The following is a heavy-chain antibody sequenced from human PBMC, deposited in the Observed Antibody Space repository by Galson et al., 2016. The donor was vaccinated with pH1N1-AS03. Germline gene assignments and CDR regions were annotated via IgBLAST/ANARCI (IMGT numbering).Heavy chain of an antibody. J-gene: IGHJ4*02. CDR1: GGTFSNYA. Sequence: SVKVSCKASGGTFSNYAISWMRQAPGQGLEWMGGIHPIFGTPSHAQKFRGRLTVTADASTSAAYTELSSLTSEDTAIYYCARDRHYDSSGRYFYESEHWGQGTLVIVSS. CDR3: ARDRHYDSSGRYFYESEH. CDR2: IHPIFGTP. D-gene: IGHD3-22*01. V-gene: IGHV1-69*13.